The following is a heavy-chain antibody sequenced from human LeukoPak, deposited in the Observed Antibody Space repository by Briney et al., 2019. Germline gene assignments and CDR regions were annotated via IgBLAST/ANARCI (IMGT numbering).Heavy chain of an antibody. V-gene: IGHV3-74*01. CDR3: ARDGGNYADFDY. D-gene: IGHD1-7*01. J-gene: IGHJ4*02. CDR1: GFTVSSNY. CDR2: ISSDASIT. Sequence: PGGSLRLSCAASGFTVSSNYMSWVRQAPGKGLVWVSRISSDASITSYADPVKGRFTISRDNAKNTLYLQMNSLRAEDTALYYCARDGGNYADFDYWGQGALVTVSS.